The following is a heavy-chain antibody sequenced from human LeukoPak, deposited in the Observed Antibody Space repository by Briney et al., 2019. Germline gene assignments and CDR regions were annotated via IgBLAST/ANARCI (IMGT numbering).Heavy chain of an antibody. V-gene: IGHV3-30*03. CDR1: GFTLSDHY. CDR2: ISYDGSNK. D-gene: IGHD3-10*01. Sequence: PGGSLRLSCAASGFTLSDHYMDWVRQAPGKGLEWVAVISYDGSNKYYADSVKGRFTISRDNSKNTLYLQMNSLRAEDTAVYYCARANLWFGELLTTLSRVGLDYWGQGTLVTVSS. J-gene: IGHJ4*02. CDR3: ARANLWFGELLTTLSRVGLDY.